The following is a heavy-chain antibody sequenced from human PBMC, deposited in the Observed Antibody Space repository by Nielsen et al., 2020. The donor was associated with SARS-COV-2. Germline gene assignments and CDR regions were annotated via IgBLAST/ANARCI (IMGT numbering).Heavy chain of an antibody. J-gene: IGHJ5*02. D-gene: IGHD4-23*01. Sequence: SVKVSCKASGYTFSIYGITWVRQAPGQGLEWMGGIIPIFGTANYAQKFQGRVTITADESTSTAYMELSSLRSEDTAVYYCASRMTTVESWGQGTLVTVSS. V-gene: IGHV1-69*13. CDR3: ASRMTTVES. CDR1: GYTFSIYG. CDR2: IIPIFGTA.